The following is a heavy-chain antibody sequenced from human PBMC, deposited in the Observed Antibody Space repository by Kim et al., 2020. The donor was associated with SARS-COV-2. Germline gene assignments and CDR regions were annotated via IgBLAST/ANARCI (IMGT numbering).Heavy chain of an antibody. CDR1: GGSIRSYF. J-gene: IGHJ6*02. Sequence: SETLSLTCTASGGSIRSYFWSWIRQPAGKGLEWIGRIYTSGNTNYNPSLKSRVSMSVDTSKNQISLTLTSVTAADTAVYYCARDGDDFSDYRGKYYGMDVWGQGTTVTVSS. CDR3: ARDGDDFSDYRGKYYGMDV. V-gene: IGHV4-4*07. D-gene: IGHD4-17*01. CDR2: IYTSGNT.